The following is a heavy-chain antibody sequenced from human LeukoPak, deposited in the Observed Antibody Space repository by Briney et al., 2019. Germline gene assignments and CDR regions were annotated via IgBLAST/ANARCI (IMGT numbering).Heavy chain of an antibody. CDR2: FDPEDGET. CDR1: GYTLTELS. CDR3: ATEGRIENQLLSFDY. D-gene: IGHD2-2*01. Sequence: ASVKVSCKVSGYTLTELSMHWVRQAPGKGLEWMVGFDPEDGETIYAQKFRGRVTMTEDTSTDTAYMELSSLRSEDTAVYYCATEGRIENQLLSFDYWGQGTLVTVSS. V-gene: IGHV1-24*01. J-gene: IGHJ4*02.